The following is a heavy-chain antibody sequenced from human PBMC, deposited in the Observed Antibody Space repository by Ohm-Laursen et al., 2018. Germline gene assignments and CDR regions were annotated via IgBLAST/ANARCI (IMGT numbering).Heavy chain of an antibody. CDR3: AIALGGRTYVNY. J-gene: IGHJ4*02. Sequence: SLRLSCSASAFTFSGYAMSWVRQAPGKGLEWVSSISGVTTNTNYADSVKGRFTISRDNSKNTLYLQMNSLRAEDTAVYYCAIALGGRTYVNYWGQGTLVTVSS. CDR1: AFTFSGYA. D-gene: IGHD3-10*01. CDR2: ISGVTTNT. V-gene: IGHV3-23*01.